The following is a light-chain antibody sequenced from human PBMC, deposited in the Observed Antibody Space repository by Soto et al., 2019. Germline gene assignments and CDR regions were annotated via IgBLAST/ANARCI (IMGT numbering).Light chain of an antibody. CDR3: QKYNSAPRT. CDR1: QGISNY. V-gene: IGKV1-27*01. Sequence: DIQMTQSPSSLSASVGDRVTITCRACQGISNYLAWYQQKPGKVPKLLIYAASTLQSGGPSRFSGSGSGTDFTRNISRLQPEAVATYYCQKYNSAPRTFGQGTKVEIK. J-gene: IGKJ1*01. CDR2: AAS.